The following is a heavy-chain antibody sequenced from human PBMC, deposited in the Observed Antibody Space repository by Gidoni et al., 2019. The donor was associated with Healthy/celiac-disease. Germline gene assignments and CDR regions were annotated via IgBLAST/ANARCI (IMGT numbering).Heavy chain of an antibody. D-gene: IGHD4-4*01. CDR3: ARDSWGAWTPRPGTTVTRAPTFDY. CDR1: GLTFSSYS. Sequence: EVQLVESGGGLVQPGGSLRLSCAASGLTFSSYSMTWVRQAPGKGLEWVSYISSSSSTIYYADSVKGRFTISRDNAKNSLYLQMNSLRDEDTAVYYCARDSWGAWTPRPGTTVTRAPTFDYWGQGTLVTVSS. V-gene: IGHV3-48*02. CDR2: ISSSSSTI. J-gene: IGHJ4*02.